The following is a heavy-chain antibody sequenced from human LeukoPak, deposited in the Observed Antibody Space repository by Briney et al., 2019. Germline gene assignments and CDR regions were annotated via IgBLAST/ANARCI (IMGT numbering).Heavy chain of an antibody. V-gene: IGHV3-30*02. CDR2: IRFDGTNR. CDR3: AKDPDVVPAATYYFDY. CDR1: GFTFSNHI. J-gene: IGHJ4*02. D-gene: IGHD2-2*01. Sequence: GGSLRLSCAASGFTFSNHIMHWVRQAPGKGLEWVSFIRFDGTNRHYVDSVKGRFTISRDNSKNTLYLQMNSLRAEDTAVYYCAKDPDVVPAATYYFDYWGQGTLVTVSS.